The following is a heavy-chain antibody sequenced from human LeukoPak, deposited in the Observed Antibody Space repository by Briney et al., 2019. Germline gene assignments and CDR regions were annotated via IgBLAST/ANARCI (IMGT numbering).Heavy chain of an antibody. J-gene: IGHJ5*02. CDR3: AKDITTSVNWFDP. Sequence: GGSLRLSCAASGFTFSNYGMNWVRQAPGKGLEWVSYISSSGSTIYYADSVKGRFTISRDNAKNSLYLQMNSLRAEDTAVYYCAKDITTSVNWFDPWGQGTLVTVSS. CDR2: ISSSGSTI. CDR1: GFTFSNYG. D-gene: IGHD2-2*01. V-gene: IGHV3-48*04.